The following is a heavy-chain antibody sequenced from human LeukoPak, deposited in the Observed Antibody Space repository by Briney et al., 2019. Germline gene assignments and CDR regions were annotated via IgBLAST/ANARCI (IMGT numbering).Heavy chain of an antibody. CDR2: THFDRINI. D-gene: IGHD2-2*01. V-gene: IGHV3-30*02. CDR3: AKDHCSSCSGDGYFDY. J-gene: IGHJ4*02. CDR1: GFSLGDYG. Sequence: PGGSLRLSCAASGFSLGDYGMHWVRQAPGKGPEWVAFTHFDRINIYYADSVSGRFTISRDNSRNTLYLQMNSLRVEDTGVYYCAKDHCSSCSGDGYFDYWGQGNLVTVSS.